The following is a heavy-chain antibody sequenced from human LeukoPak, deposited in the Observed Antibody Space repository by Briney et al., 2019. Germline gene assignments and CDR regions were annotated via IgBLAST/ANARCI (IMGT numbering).Heavy chain of an antibody. CDR1: GFTFDDYA. V-gene: IGHV3-9*01. CDR2: ISWNSGSI. D-gene: IGHD3-10*01. Sequence: PGGSLRLSCAASGFTFDDYAMHWVRQAPGKGLEWVSGISWNSGSIGYADSVKGRFTISRDNAKNSLYLQMNSLRAEDTALYYCAKVFYGSGSYRAPFDYWGQGTLVTVSS. J-gene: IGHJ4*02. CDR3: AKVFYGSGSYRAPFDY.